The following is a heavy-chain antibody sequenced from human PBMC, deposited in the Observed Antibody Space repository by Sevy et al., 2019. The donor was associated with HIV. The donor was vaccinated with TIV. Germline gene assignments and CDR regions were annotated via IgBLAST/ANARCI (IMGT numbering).Heavy chain of an antibody. CDR3: ARDRVTVVLSLVAFDV. CDR2: IYSSGST. D-gene: IGHD3-22*01. V-gene: IGHV4-4*07. J-gene: IGHJ3*01. Sequence: SETLSLTCTVSGDSITSHYWSWIRQPAAKGLEWIGRIYSSGSTNYNPSLENRVTMSVDTSKNQFSLKLSSVTAADTAVYYCARDRVTVVLSLVAFDVWGQGTMVTVSS. CDR1: GDSITSHY.